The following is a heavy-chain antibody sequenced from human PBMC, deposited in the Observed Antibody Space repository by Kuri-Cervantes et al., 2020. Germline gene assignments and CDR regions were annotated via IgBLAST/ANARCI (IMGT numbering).Heavy chain of an antibody. V-gene: IGHV3-11*01. Sequence: GGSLRLSCAASGFTFSDYYMSWIRKAPGKGLGWVSYISSSGSTIYYAVSVKGRYTIPRHNAKNSLYLQRNSLRAENTAEYDCAKDPNFDYWGQGTLVTVSS. CDR1: GFTFSDYY. CDR3: AKDPNFDY. J-gene: IGHJ4*02. CDR2: ISSSGSTI.